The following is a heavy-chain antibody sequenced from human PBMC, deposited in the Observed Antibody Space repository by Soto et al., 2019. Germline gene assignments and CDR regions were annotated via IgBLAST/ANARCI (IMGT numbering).Heavy chain of an antibody. CDR2: IFYTGNT. CDR1: GDSISTSTYS. CDR3: ARFRAAVNAYDI. Sequence: SETLSLTCTVSGDSISTSTYSWVWVRQPPGQGPEWIATIFYTGNTNYNPSLKSRVTISVDTSVNQFSLKVRSVTAADTAVYFCARFRAAVNAYDIWGQGTMVTVSS. J-gene: IGHJ3*02. D-gene: IGHD6-25*01. V-gene: IGHV4-39*01.